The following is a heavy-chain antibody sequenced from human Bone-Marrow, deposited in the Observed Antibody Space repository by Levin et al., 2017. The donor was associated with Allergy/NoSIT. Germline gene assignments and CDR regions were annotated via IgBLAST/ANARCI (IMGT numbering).Heavy chain of an antibody. J-gene: IGHJ4*02. CDR2: VSYDGKNQ. D-gene: IGHD1-1*01. CDR3: ARAGGSHRHDFDS. V-gene: IGHV3-30*03. CDR1: GFSFSDHG. Sequence: RPGGSLRLSCVGSGFSFSDHGIHWVRQAPGKGLEWVSVVSYDGKNQFYAHSVKGRFTMSRDNSKNTVYLHLSSLRAEDTALYYCARAGGSHRHDFDSWGQGVLVTVS.